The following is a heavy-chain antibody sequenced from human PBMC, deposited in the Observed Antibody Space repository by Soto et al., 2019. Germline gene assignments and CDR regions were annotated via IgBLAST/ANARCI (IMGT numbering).Heavy chain of an antibody. CDR3: ARDITIFGVATHCYGMDV. J-gene: IGHJ6*02. CDR2: ISDSSSNI. V-gene: IGHV3-48*02. CDR1: GFTFSSYC. Sequence: PGGSLRLSCAASGFTFSSYCMNWVRQAPGKGLEWVSYISDSSSNIYYADSVKGRFTISRDNAENSLSLQMNSLRDEDTAVYYCARDITIFGVATHCYGMDVWGQGTTVTVSS. D-gene: IGHD3-3*01.